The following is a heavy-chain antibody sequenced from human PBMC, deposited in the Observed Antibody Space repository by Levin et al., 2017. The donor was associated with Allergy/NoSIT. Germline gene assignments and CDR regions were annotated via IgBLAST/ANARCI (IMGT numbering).Heavy chain of an antibody. V-gene: IGHV4-61*02. CDR1: GDSISRGFYY. Sequence: SQTLSLTCSVSGDSISRGFYYWSWIRQPAGEGLEWIGRIYVTGSTTYSPSLKSRVTISLDRAKDQVSLKINSVTAADTAVYYCARDLEGFSGYTPYCYMDVWGKGTTVTVSS. D-gene: IGHD5-12*01. CDR2: IYVTGST. J-gene: IGHJ6*03. CDR3: ARDLEGFSGYTPYCYMDV.